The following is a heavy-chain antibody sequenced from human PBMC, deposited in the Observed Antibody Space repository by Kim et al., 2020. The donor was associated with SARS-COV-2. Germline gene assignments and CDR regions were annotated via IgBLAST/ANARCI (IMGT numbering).Heavy chain of an antibody. V-gene: IGHV3-13*04. Sequence: GGSLRLSCAASGFTFSSYDMHWVRQATGKGLEWVSAIGTAGDTYYPGSVKGRFTISRENAKNSLYLQMNSLRAGDTAVYYCARAQGCSGGSCYSYGMDVWGQGTTVTVSS. J-gene: IGHJ6*02. CDR3: ARAQGCSGGSCYSYGMDV. D-gene: IGHD2-15*01. CDR1: GFTFSSYD. CDR2: IGTAGDT.